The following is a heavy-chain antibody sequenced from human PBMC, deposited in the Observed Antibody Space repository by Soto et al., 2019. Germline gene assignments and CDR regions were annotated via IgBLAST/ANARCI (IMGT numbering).Heavy chain of an antibody. CDR2: IYHSGST. CDR1: GGSISSSDC. J-gene: IGHJ5*02. D-gene: IGHD2-2*01. CDR3: ASGGKYCSSTRCYADRWCDP. V-gene: IGHV4-4*02. Sequence: SETLSLTGAVSGGSISSSDCWSWVRQPPGKGLEWIGEIYHSGSTNYNPSLKSRVTISVDKSKKQFSLKLSSVTAADTAVYYCASGGKYCSSTRCYADRWCDPRVQGNLAT.